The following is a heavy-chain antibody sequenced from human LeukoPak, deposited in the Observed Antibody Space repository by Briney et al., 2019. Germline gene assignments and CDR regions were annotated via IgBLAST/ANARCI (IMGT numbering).Heavy chain of an antibody. Sequence: ASVTVSCTASGYSFSDFHIHWVRQAPGQGLEWMGWINPKSGATTYAERFRGRVTMTRDTSLNTVYLELASLYSDDTAVFYCARDYSDGHNRRDAFDLWGQGTTLIVSS. D-gene: IGHD5-18*01. CDR3: ARDYSDGHNRRDAFDL. CDR2: INPKSGAT. CDR1: GYSFSDFH. V-gene: IGHV1-2*02. J-gene: IGHJ3*01.